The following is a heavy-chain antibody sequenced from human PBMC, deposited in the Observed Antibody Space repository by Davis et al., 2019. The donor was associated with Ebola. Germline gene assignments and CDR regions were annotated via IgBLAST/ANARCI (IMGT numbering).Heavy chain of an antibody. CDR3: ATDFHPLIDY. V-gene: IGHV3-48*03. CDR2: IDSSATTT. J-gene: IGHJ4*02. CDR1: EFTFSSYE. Sequence: PGGSLRLSCAASEFTFSSYEMNWVRQAPGKGLEWVSYIDSSATTTYYADSVKGRFTISRDNAKNSLYLQMNSLRAEDTAVYYCATDFHPLIDYWGRGTLVTVSS.